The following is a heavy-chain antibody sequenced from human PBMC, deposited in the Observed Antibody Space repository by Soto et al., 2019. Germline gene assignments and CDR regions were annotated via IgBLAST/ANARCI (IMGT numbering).Heavy chain of an antibody. Sequence: PGGSLRLSCAASGFTFSSYSMNWVRQAPGKGLEWVSSISSSSYIYYADSVKGRFTISRDNAKNSLYLQMNSLRAEDTAVYYCARTPWIQLWLRSNYGMDVWGQGTTVTVSS. CDR3: ARTPWIQLWLRSNYGMDV. D-gene: IGHD5-18*01. CDR2: ISSSSYI. V-gene: IGHV3-21*01. CDR1: GFTFSSYS. J-gene: IGHJ6*02.